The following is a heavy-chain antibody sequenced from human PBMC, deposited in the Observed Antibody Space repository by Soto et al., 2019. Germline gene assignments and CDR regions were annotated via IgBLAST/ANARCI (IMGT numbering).Heavy chain of an antibody. Sequence: PSETLSLTCTVSGGSISSGDYYWSWIRQPPGKGLEWIGYIYYSGSTYYNPSLKSRVTISVDTSKNQFSLKLSSVTAADTAVYYCARFVVGLYYYYYGMDVWGQGTTVTVSS. D-gene: IGHD2-15*01. J-gene: IGHJ6*02. V-gene: IGHV4-30-4*01. CDR2: IYYSGST. CDR3: ARFVVGLYYYYYGMDV. CDR1: GGSISSGDYY.